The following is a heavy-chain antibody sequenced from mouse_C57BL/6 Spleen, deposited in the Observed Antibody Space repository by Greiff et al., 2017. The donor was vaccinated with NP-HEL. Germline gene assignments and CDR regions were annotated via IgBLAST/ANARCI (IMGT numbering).Heavy chain of an antibody. V-gene: IGHV5-17*01. Sequence: VQLKESGGGLVKPGGSLKLSCAASGFTFSDYGMHWVRQAPEKGLEWVAYISSGSSTIYYADTVKGRFTISRDNAKNTLFLQMTSLRSEDTAMYYCAREDMVTTGFAYWGQGTLVTVSA. CDR2: ISSGSSTI. D-gene: IGHD2-2*01. CDR1: GFTFSDYG. CDR3: AREDMVTTGFAY. J-gene: IGHJ3*01.